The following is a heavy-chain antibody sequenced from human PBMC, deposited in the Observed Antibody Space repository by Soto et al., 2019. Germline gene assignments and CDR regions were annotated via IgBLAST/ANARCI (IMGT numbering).Heavy chain of an antibody. CDR3: ARSELNWNQLDH. CDR2: IIPILGTA. Sequence: VQLVQSGAEVKTPGSSMKVSCLASGGAFSSYAISWVRQAPGQGLEWMGGIIPILGTANYAQKFQDRVTITADESTTTAYMELSSLRSEDTAVSYCARSELNWNQLDHWGQGTLVTVSS. D-gene: IGHD1-1*01. CDR1: GGAFSSYA. V-gene: IGHV1-69*01. J-gene: IGHJ4*02.